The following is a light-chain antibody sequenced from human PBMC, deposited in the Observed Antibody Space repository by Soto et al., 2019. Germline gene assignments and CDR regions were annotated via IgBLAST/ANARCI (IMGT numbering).Light chain of an antibody. CDR1: QSVSSSY. CDR3: QQYGSSPPYT. J-gene: IGKJ2*01. Sequence: EIVLTQSPGTLSLSPGERATLSCRASQSVSSSYLAWYQQKPGQAPRLLIYGASSRATGIPDRFSGSGSGTDCTVTTSRLEPEDFAVYYCQQYGSSPPYTFGQGTKLEIK. V-gene: IGKV3-20*01. CDR2: GAS.